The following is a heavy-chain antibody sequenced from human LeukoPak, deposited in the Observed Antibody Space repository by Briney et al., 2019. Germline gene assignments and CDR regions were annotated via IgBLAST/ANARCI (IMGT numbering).Heavy chain of an antibody. CDR2: IYYTGST. V-gene: IGHV4-39*01. J-gene: IGHJ4*02. D-gene: IGHD5-12*01. CDR1: GFSISSSRYY. Sequence: PSETLSLTCTVSGFSISSSRYYWGWIRQPPGKGLEWIGSIYYTGSTYYNPSLRSRVSISVDTSTLQFTLKMSSVTAAAMAVYYCASRGVVATPDANFWGQGTLVTVSS. CDR3: ASRGVVATPDANF.